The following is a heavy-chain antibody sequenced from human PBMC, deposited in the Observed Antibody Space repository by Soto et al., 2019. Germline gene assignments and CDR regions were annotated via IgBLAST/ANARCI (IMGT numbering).Heavy chain of an antibody. CDR3: TRAPSYGAFDI. Sequence: GASVKDSCKASGYTFTSYYIHWVRQAPGQGLEWMGIINPSGGSTTYAQKFQGRVTMTRDTSTSTVYMELSSLRSEDTAVYYCTRAPSYGAFDIWGQGTMVTVS. J-gene: IGHJ3*02. D-gene: IGHD4-17*01. V-gene: IGHV1-46*03. CDR1: GYTFTSYY. CDR2: INPSGGST.